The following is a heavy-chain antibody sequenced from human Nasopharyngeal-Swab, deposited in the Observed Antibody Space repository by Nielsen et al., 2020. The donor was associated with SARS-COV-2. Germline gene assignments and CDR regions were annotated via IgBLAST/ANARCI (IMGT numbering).Heavy chain of an antibody. CDR3: ARGSIWYHEGWSDP. CDR1: GYSFNSYW. CDR2: IFPGDSYT. D-gene: IGHD6-13*01. J-gene: IGHJ5*02. V-gene: IGHV5-51*01. Sequence: GGSLRLSCQGSGYSFNSYWIAWVRQMPGKGMEWMGIIFPGDSYTTYNPSFQGQVTISADKSISTAYLQWSSLKASDTAMYYCARGSIWYHEGWSDPWGQGTLVTVSS.